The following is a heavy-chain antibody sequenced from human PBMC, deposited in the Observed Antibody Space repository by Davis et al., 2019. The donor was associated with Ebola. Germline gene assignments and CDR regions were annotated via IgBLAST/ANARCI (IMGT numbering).Heavy chain of an antibody. D-gene: IGHD2-2*01. Sequence: PGGSLRLSCAASGFTFSSYSMHWVRQAPGKGLVWVAVISYDGSNKYYADSVKGRFTISRDNSKNTLYLQMNSLRAEDTAVYYCARDNCSSTSCYGGFVDYFDYWGQGTLVTVSS. V-gene: IGHV3-30-3*01. CDR2: ISYDGSNK. CDR1: GFTFSSYS. J-gene: IGHJ4*02. CDR3: ARDNCSSTSCYGGFVDYFDY.